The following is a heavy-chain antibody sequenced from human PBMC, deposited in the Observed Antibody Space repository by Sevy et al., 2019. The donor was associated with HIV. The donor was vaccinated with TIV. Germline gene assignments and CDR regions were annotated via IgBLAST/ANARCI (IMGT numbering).Heavy chain of an antibody. V-gene: IGHV3-21*01. J-gene: IGHJ4*02. D-gene: IGHD2-15*01. CDR3: ARFKADIVEVVAAESDRAFDY. CDR1: GFTFSSYS. Sequence: GGSLRLSCAASGFTFSSYSMNWVRQAPGKGLEWVSSISSSSSYIYYADSVKGRFTISRDNAKNSLYLQMNSLRAEDTAVYYCARFKADIVEVVAAESDRAFDYWGQGTLVTVSS. CDR2: ISSSSSYI.